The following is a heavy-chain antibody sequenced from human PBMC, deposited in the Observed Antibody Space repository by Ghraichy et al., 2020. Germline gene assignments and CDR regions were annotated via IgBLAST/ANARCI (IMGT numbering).Heavy chain of an antibody. CDR1: GFTFDDNA. V-gene: IGHV3-9*01. J-gene: IGHJ2*01. D-gene: IGHD3-16*01. CDR3: VKGKTSAGRGWGWYLDL. Sequence: LNISCTASGFTFDDNAMHWVRQSPGRGLEWVSGISWTGGIGYADSVKGRFTISRDNAKNSLYLQMNSLRTEDTALYYCVKGKTSAGRGWGWYLDLWGRGTLVTVSS. CDR2: ISWTGGI.